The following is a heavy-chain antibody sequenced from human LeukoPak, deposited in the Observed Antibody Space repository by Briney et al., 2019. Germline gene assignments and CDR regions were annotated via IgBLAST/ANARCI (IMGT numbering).Heavy chain of an antibody. Sequence: GGSLRLSCAASGFTFSDYYMSWIRQAPGKGLEWVSYISSSGTTIFYADSVKGRFTISRDNAKNSLYLQMNSLRAEDTAVYYCARDILGSQTPFDYWGQGTLVTVSS. CDR3: ARDILGSQTPFDY. V-gene: IGHV3-11*04. CDR2: ISSSGTTI. J-gene: IGHJ4*02. CDR1: GFTFSDYY. D-gene: IGHD1-26*01.